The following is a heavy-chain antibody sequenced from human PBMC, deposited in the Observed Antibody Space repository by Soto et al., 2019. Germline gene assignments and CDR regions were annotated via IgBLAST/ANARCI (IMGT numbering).Heavy chain of an antibody. CDR2: IIPIFGTA. V-gene: IGHV1-69*01. J-gene: IGHJ6*02. CDR3: ARVVVVPAAITIYYYGMDV. D-gene: IGHD2-2*01. CDR1: GGTFSSYA. Sequence: QVQLVQSGAEVKKPGSSVKVSCKASGGTFSSYAISWVRQAPGQGLEWMGGIIPIFGTANYAQKFQGRVTITADESTSTAYMELSSLRSEDTAVYYCARVVVVPAAITIYYYGMDVWGQGTTVTVSS.